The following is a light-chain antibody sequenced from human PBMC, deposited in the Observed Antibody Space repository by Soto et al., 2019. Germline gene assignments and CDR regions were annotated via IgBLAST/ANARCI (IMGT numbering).Light chain of an antibody. Sequence: EIVLTQSPGTLSLSPGERATLSCRASQSVSSNYLAWYQQKTGQAPRLLIYGASSRATSIPDRFSGSGSGRDFSLTISRLEPEDFAVYYCQQYGSTPPYTFGQGTKLEIK. CDR2: GAS. V-gene: IGKV3-20*01. CDR3: QQYGSTPPYT. J-gene: IGKJ2*01. CDR1: QSVSSNY.